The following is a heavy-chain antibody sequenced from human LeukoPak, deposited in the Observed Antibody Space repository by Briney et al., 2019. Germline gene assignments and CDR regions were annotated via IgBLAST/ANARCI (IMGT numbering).Heavy chain of an antibody. CDR1: GGSISNYY. V-gene: IGHV4-4*07. J-gene: IGHJ3*02. Sequence: SETLSLTCTVSGGSISNYYWNWIRQPAGKGLQWIGHISTSGSTNYSPSLKSRVTMPIDTSKNQFSLNLSSVTAADTAVYYCARGASGSSLSGFDIWGQGTMVTVSS. CDR3: ARGASGSSLSGFDI. CDR2: ISTSGST. D-gene: IGHD1-26*01.